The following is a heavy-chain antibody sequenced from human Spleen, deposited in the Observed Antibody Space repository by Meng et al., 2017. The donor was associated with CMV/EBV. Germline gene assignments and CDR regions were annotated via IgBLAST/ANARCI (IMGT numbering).Heavy chain of an antibody. D-gene: IGHD2-8*01. V-gene: IGHV3-53*01. Sequence: LRLSCAASGFTFSSYSMNWVRQAPGKGLEWVSVIYSDDSTHYADSVKGRFTISRDNAKNTLYLQMNSLQTEDTAVYYCTTDGSMRLGYWGQGTLVTVSS. J-gene: IGHJ4*02. CDR1: GFTFSSYS. CDR3: TTDGSMRLGY. CDR2: IYSDDST.